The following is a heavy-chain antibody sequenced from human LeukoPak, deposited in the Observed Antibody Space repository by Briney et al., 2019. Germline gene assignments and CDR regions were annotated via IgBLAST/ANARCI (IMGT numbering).Heavy chain of an antibody. CDR2: IKQDGSEK. V-gene: IGHV3-7*01. Sequence: GGSLRLSCAVSGFTFQTFGMHWVRQAPGKGLEWVANIKQDGSEKYYVDSVKGRFTISRDNAKNSLYLQMNSLRAEDTAVYYCARERNRFYYYYYMDVWGKGTTVTVSS. J-gene: IGHJ6*03. CDR1: GFTFQTFG. CDR3: ARERNRFYYYYYMDV. D-gene: IGHD2/OR15-2a*01.